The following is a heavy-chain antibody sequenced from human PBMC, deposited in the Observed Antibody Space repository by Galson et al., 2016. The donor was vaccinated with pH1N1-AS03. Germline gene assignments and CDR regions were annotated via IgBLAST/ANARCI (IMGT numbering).Heavy chain of an antibody. D-gene: IGHD5-24*01. J-gene: IGHJ4*02. CDR1: GFTLSSYW. V-gene: IGHV3-23*01. Sequence: SLRLSCAASGFTLSSYWMHWVRQAPGKGLEWVSAISGSGGSTYYADSVKGRFTISRDNSKDTLYLQMNSLRAEDTAVYYCAKGEMGVDYWGQGTLVTVSS. CDR3: AKGEMGVDY. CDR2: ISGSGGST.